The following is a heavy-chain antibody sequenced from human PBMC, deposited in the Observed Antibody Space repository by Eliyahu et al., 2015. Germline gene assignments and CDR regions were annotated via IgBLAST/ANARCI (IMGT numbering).Heavy chain of an antibody. CDR3: VRGLMVPSF. CDR2: MSYSGSA. D-gene: IGHD2-8*01. CDR1: GGSVSPYY. V-gene: IGHV4-59*02. J-gene: IGHJ4*02. Sequence: QMQLQESGPGLVKPAETLSLTCTVSGGSVSPYYWTWIRQPPGKGLECIGYMSYSGSANYNPSLKSRVTISVDTSKNQXSLRLASVTAADTAVYYCVRGLMVPSFWGQGTVVTVSS.